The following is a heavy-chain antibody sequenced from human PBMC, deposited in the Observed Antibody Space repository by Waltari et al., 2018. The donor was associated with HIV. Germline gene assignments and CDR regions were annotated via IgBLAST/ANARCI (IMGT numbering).Heavy chain of an antibody. CDR3: ARLGARDHIDYGYGFDI. CDR1: GYSFSDYW. V-gene: IGHV5-51*01. D-gene: IGHD4-17*01. J-gene: IGHJ3*02. CDR2: KYPADSDT. Sequence: EVQLVQSGAEVKKPGYSLKISCKGSGYSFSDYWIAWVRQMPGKGLEWLGIKYPADSDTTSSPSFQGQVTISADKSIGTAYLTWSSLKASETAIYYCARLGARDHIDYGYGFDIWGQGTMVTVSS.